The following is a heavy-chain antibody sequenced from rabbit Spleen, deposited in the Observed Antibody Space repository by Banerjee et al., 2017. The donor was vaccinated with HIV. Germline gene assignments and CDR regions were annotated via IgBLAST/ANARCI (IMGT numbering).Heavy chain of an antibody. CDR3: ATDMAGNTYRFNL. CDR1: GIDFSSYYY. V-gene: IGHV1S45*01. CDR2: IYAGNGAG. Sequence: QQQLEESGGGLVKPGGTLTLTCKASGIDFSSYYYIYWVRQAPGKGLEWIGCIYAGNGAGWYASWAKGRFTISRTSSTTVTLQMTSLTAADTATYFCATDMAGNTYRFNLWGPGDPRHRL. D-gene: IGHD8-1*01. J-gene: IGHJ4*01.